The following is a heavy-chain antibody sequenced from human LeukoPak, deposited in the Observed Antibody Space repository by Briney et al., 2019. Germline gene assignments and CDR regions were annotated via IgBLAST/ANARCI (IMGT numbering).Heavy chain of an antibody. V-gene: IGHV7-4-1*02. CDR3: ARAMSGSYDVIDY. D-gene: IGHD1-26*01. J-gene: IGHJ4*02. Sequence: AASVKVSCKASGGTFSSYAISWVRQAPGQGLEWMGWTNTNTGNPTYAQGFTGRFVFSLDTSVSTAYLQISSLKAEDTAVYYCARAMSGSYDVIDYWGQGTLVTVSS. CDR1: GGTFSSYA. CDR2: TNTNTGNP.